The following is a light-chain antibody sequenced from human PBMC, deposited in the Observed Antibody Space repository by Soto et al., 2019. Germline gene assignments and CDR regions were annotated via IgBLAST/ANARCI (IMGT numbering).Light chain of an antibody. CDR1: QSVDSNY. J-gene: IGKJ5*01. Sequence: EIVLTQSPGTLSLSPGERATLSCRASQSVDSNYLAWYQQKPGQAPRLLIYGASSRATGIPDRFSGSGFGTDFTLTISRLEPEDFAVYYCQQRSNWPQVTFGQGTRLEIK. CDR3: QQRSNWPQVT. CDR2: GAS. V-gene: IGKV3D-20*02.